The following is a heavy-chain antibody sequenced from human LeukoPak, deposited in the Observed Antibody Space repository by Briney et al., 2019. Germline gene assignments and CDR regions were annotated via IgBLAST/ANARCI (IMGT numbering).Heavy chain of an antibody. J-gene: IGHJ4*02. CDR3: ARNGRGGYDSLSDY. CDR1: GYTFTSYG. V-gene: IGHV1-18*04. Sequence: GASVKVSCKASGYTFTSYGISWVRQAPGQGLEWVGWIGAYNGNTNYAQKLQGRVTMTTDTSTSTAYMELRSLRSDDTAVYYCARNGRGGYDSLSDYWGQGTLVTVSS. CDR2: IGAYNGNT. D-gene: IGHD5-12*01.